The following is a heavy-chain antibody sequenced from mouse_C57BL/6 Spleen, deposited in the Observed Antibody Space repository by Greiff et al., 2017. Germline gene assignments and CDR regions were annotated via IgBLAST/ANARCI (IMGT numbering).Heavy chain of an antibody. CDR1: GYTFTSYW. CDR2: IHPNSGST. J-gene: IGHJ2*01. V-gene: IGHV1-64*01. D-gene: IGHD1-1*01. Sequence: QVQLQQPGAELVKPGASVKLSCKASGYTFTSYWMHWVKQRPGQGLEWIGMIHPNSGSTNYNEKFKSKATLTVDKSSSTAYMQLSSLTSEDSAVYYCARAFITTKFYCDYWGQGTTLTVSS. CDR3: ARAFITTKFYCDY.